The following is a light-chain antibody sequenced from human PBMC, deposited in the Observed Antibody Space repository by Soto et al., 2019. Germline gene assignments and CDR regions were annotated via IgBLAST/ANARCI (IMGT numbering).Light chain of an antibody. Sequence: EIVMTQSPATLSVSPGERATLSCRASQSVSSNLAWYQQKPGQAPRLLIYGASTRATGIPARFSGSGYGTEFTLTISSLQSEDFAVYYCQQYNNWPPRYTCGQGTKLEIK. CDR1: QSVSSN. J-gene: IGKJ2*01. V-gene: IGKV3-15*01. CDR3: QQYNNWPPRYT. CDR2: GAS.